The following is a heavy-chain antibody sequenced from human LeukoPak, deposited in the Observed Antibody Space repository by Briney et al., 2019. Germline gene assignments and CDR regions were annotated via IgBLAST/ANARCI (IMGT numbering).Heavy chain of an antibody. D-gene: IGHD2-15*01. CDR1: GYSISSGYY. Sequence: SETLSLTCTVSGYSISSGYYWGWIRQPPGKGLEWIGSIYHSGSTYYNPSLKSRVTVSVDTSKNQFSLKLSSVTAADTAVYYCARNSCPSGSCYDNRGYFDYWGQGTLVTVSS. J-gene: IGHJ4*02. CDR3: ARNSCPSGSCYDNRGYFDY. V-gene: IGHV4-38-2*02. CDR2: IYHSGST.